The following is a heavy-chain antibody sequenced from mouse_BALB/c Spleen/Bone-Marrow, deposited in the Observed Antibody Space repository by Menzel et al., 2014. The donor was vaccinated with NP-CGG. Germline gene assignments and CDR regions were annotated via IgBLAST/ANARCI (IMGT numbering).Heavy chain of an antibody. Sequence: LQQSGSELVRPGASVKLSCKASGYTFTSYWLHWVKQRPGQGLEWIGNIYPGSGSPNYDERFKSKATQTVDTSSSTAYMQLSSLTSEDSAVYYCTIYAFAYWGQGTLVTVSA. J-gene: IGHJ3*01. CDR1: GYTFTSYW. V-gene: IGHV1S22*01. CDR3: TIYAFAY. CDR2: IYPGSGSP. D-gene: IGHD2-12*01.